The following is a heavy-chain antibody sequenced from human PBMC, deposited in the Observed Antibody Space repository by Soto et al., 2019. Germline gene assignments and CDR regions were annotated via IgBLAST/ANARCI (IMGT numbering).Heavy chain of an antibody. CDR3: ARGDGDIVVVVAAIRWFDP. V-gene: IGHV4-34*01. Sequence: QVQLQQWGAGLLKPSETLSLTCAVYGGSFSGYYWSWIRQPPGKGLEWIGEINHSGSTNYNPSLKSRVTISVDTSKNQFSLKLSSVTAADTAVYYCARGDGDIVVVVAAIRWFDPWGQGTLVTVSS. CDR1: GGSFSGYY. CDR2: INHSGST. J-gene: IGHJ5*02. D-gene: IGHD2-15*01.